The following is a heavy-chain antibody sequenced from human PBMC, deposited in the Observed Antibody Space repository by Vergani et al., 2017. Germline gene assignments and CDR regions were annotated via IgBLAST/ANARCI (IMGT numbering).Heavy chain of an antibody. J-gene: IGHJ6*03. Sequence: QVQLQQWGAGLLKPSETLSLTCAVYGGSFSGYYWSWIRQPPGKGLEWIGEINHSGSTNYNPSLKSRVTISVDTSKNQFSLKLSSVTAADTAVYYCATGRYCTNGVCSTYYYYMDVWGKGTTVTVSS. D-gene: IGHD2-8*01. CDR3: ATGRYCTNGVCSTYYYYMDV. CDR2: INHSGST. CDR1: GGSFSGYY. V-gene: IGHV4-34*01.